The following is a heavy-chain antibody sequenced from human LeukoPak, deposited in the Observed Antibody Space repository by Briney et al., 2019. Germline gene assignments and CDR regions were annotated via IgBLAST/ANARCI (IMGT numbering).Heavy chain of an antibody. CDR3: ARGFYFSMTELYYLDL. V-gene: IGHV3-7*04. D-gene: IGHD2-8*01. Sequence: PGGSLRLSCAVSGLNFRSFWMGWVRQAPGKGLEWVANIKQDETEKFYVDSVKGRFTISRDNAKNSLYLQMNSLRVEDSAVYYCARGFYFSMTELYYLDLWGRGTLVTVSS. J-gene: IGHJ2*01. CDR2: IKQDETEK. CDR1: GLNFRSFW.